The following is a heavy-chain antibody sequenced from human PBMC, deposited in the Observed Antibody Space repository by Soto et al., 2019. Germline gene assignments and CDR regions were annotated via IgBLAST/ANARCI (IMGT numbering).Heavy chain of an antibody. D-gene: IGHD6-13*01. CDR3: ARLSDPKQQLGPYFDY. Sequence: QVQLVQSGAEEKKPGASVKVSCKASGYTFTSYAMHWVRQAPGQRLEWMGWINAGNGNTKYSQKFQGRVTITRDTSASTAYMELSSLRSEDTAVYYCARLSDPKQQLGPYFDYWGQGTLVTVSS. CDR1: GYTFTSYA. J-gene: IGHJ4*02. V-gene: IGHV1-3*05. CDR2: INAGNGNT.